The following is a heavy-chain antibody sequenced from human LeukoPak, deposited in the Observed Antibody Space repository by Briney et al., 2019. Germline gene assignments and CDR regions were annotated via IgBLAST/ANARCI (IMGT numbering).Heavy chain of an antibody. CDR1: GGSFSGYY. CDR2: INHSGST. J-gene: IGHJ4*02. V-gene: IGHV4-34*01. D-gene: IGHD2-2*01. Sequence: SETLSLTRAVYGGSFSGYYWSWIRQPPGKGLEWIGEINHSGSTNYNPSLKSRVTISVDTSKNQFSLKLSSVTAADTAVYYCARVVPAAGADYWGQGTLVTVSS. CDR3: ARVVPAAGADY.